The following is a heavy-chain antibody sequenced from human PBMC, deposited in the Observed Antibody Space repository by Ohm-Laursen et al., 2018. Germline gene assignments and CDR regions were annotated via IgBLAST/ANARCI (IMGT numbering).Heavy chain of an antibody. CDR1: GFALNISGVG. Sequence: TQTLTLTCSFSGFALNISGVGVAWIRQPPGKALEWLALIFWDDDPRYSPSLKNRLTITKDTSKNQVVLTMTNMDPVDTATYFCAHVTDYYDSSGYFYDYVTHFDYWGQGTLVTVSS. V-gene: IGHV2-5*02. D-gene: IGHD3-22*01. J-gene: IGHJ4*02. CDR2: IFWDDDP. CDR3: AHVTDYYDSSGYFYDYVTHFDY.